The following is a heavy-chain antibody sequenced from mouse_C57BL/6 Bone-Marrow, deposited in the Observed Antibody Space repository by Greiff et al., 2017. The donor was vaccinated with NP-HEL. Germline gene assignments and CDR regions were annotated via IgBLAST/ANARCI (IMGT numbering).Heavy chain of an antibody. V-gene: IGHV5-17*01. CDR2: ISSGSSTI. J-gene: IGHJ2*01. CDR1: GFTFSDYG. D-gene: IGHD4-1*01. CDR3: ARSAEANWYVLCFDY. Sequence: EVQVVESGGGLVKPGGSLKLSCAASGFTFSDYGMHWVRQAPEKGLEWVAYISSGSSTIYYAATVQGRFTISRDNAKHTLFLQRTSLRSEDTARYYCARSAEANWYVLCFDYWGQGTTLTVSS.